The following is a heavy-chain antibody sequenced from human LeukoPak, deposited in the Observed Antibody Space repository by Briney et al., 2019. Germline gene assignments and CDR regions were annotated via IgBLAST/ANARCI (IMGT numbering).Heavy chain of an antibody. V-gene: IGHV1-8*01. D-gene: IGHD6-13*01. CDR2: MNPNSGNT. CDR1: GYTFTSYD. CDR3: ARARPGYSSSWYRYWFDP. Sequence: GASVKVSCKASGYTFTSYDINWVRQATGQRLEWMGWMNPNSGNTGYAQKFQGRVTMTRNTSISTAYMELSSLRSEDTAVYYCARARPGYSSSWYRYWFDPWGQGTLVTVSS. J-gene: IGHJ5*02.